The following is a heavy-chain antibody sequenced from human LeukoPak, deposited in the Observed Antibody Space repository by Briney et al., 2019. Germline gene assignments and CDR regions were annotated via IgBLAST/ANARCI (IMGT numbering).Heavy chain of an antibody. CDR2: IWYDGSNK. Sequence: GGSLRLSCAASGFTFSSYGMHWVRQAPGKGPEWVAVIWYDGSNKYYADSVKGRFTISRDNSKNTLYLQMNSLRAEDTAVYYCARDEDGYKVYWGQGTLVTVSS. CDR3: ARDEDGYKVY. D-gene: IGHD5-24*01. CDR1: GFTFSSYG. J-gene: IGHJ4*02. V-gene: IGHV3-33*01.